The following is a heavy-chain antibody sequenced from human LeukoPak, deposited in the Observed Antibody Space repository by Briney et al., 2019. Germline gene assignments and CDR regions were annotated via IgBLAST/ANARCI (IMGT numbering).Heavy chain of an antibody. CDR1: GFTFSSYG. D-gene: IGHD3-9*01. CDR3: AKALDNYVDY. J-gene: IGHJ4*02. Sequence: GRSLRLSCAASGFTFSSYGMHWVRQAPGKGLEWVAFIRYDGSDKYYADSVKGRFTISRDNSKNTLYLQMNSLRSEDAAVYYCAKALDNYVDYWGQGTLVTVSS. CDR2: IRYDGSDK. V-gene: IGHV3-30*02.